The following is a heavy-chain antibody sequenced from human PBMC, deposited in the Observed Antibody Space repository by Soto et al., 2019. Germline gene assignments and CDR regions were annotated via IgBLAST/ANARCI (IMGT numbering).Heavy chain of an antibody. Sequence: SQTQSLTWTLSGGTISTSTCHWGWLCQPAGKGLEWIGSIKYSGTTFYNPSLKSRVTLSVDTSKNQFALKLSSVTAAETAVYYCARHGITGSYYDAFDIWGQGTMVT. CDR3: ARHGITGSYYDAFDI. J-gene: IGHJ3*02. V-gene: IGHV4-39*01. D-gene: IGHD1-26*01. CDR2: IKYSGTT. CDR1: GGTISTSTCH.